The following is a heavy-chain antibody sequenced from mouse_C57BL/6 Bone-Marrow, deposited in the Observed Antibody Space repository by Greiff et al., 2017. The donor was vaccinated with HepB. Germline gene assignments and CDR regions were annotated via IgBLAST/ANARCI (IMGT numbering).Heavy chain of an antibody. J-gene: IGHJ3*01. V-gene: IGHV1-59*01. CDR1: GYNFTSYC. D-gene: IGHD1-2*01. CDR2: IDPSDSYT. CDR3: ARRHNYVAY. Sequence: VQLQQPGAELVRPGTSVKLSCKASGYNFTSYCMHWVKQRPGQGLEWIGVIDPSDSYTNYNQKFKGKATFTVDTSSSTAYMQLSSLTSEDSAVYYCARRHNYVAYWGQGTLVTVSA.